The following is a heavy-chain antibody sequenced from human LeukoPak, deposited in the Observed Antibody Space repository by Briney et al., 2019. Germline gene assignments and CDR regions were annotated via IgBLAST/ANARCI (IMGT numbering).Heavy chain of an antibody. CDR3: ARDTAHKDAFDI. CDR2: ISAYNGNT. CDR1: GYTFTSYG. Sequence: ASVKVSCKASGYTFTSYGFCWVRQAPGQGLEWMGGISAYNGNTNYEQKLKGRVTMTTDTSTSTAYMELRSLRSDDTAVYYCARDTAHKDAFDIWGQGTMVTVSP. J-gene: IGHJ3*02. V-gene: IGHV1-18*01. D-gene: IGHD5-18*01.